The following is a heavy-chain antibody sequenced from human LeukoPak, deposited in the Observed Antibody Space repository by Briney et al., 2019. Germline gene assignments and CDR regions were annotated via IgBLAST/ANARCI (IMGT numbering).Heavy chain of an antibody. CDR3: GRWGYFDSGGYFVVDY. J-gene: IGHJ4*02. Sequence: KPSETLSLTFTVSGDSISSYYWNWIRQAPGKALEWIGHIQYNGDTAYNFSLKSRVTISMDTSKNQFSLKVTSVTAADTAVYYCGRWGYFDSGGYFVVDYWGQGTVVTVSS. CDR2: IQYNGDT. D-gene: IGHD3-22*01. CDR1: GDSISSYY. V-gene: IGHV4-59*01.